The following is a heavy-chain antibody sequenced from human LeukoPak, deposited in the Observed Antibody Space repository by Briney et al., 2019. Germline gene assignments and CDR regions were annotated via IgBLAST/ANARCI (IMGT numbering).Heavy chain of an antibody. CDR1: GFSLSTSGMC. CDR2: IDWDDDK. CDR3: ARIRRSGVHGGNEYYFDY. D-gene: IGHD4-23*01. J-gene: IGHJ4*02. V-gene: IGHV2-70*11. Sequence: SGPTLVNPTQTLTLTCTFSGFSLSTSGMCVSWIRQPPGKALEWLARIDWDDDKYYSTSLKTRLTISKDTSKNQVVLTMTNMDPVDTATCYCARIRRSGVHGGNEYYFDYWGQGTLVTVSS.